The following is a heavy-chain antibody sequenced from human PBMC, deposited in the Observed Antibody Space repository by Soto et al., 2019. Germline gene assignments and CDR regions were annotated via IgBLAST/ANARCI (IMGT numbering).Heavy chain of an antibody. J-gene: IGHJ4*01. CDR3: DITPSGTFDN. CDR1: GSTFSSYA. D-gene: IGHD2-15*01. CDR2: IIPIFGKA. Sequence: AVKVTCKASGSTFSSYAISWVRKAPGQGRESMGGIIPIFGKANYAKKFQRRVTITADESTSTAYMELSSLRSQATAAYYRDITPSGTFDNWG. V-gene: IGHV1-69*13.